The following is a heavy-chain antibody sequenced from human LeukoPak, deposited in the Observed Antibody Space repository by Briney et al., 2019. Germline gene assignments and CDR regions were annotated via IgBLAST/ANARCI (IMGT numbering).Heavy chain of an antibody. Sequence: GGSLRLSCAASEFTFSIYAMSWVRQAPGKGLEWVSGISASGGSTYYADSVKGRFTISRDNSRNTLYLQMNSLRVEDTAVYYCAKRGAGAVYYFDYWGQGTLVTVSS. V-gene: IGHV3-23*01. J-gene: IGHJ4*02. CDR2: ISASGGST. CDR3: AKRGAGAVYYFDY. D-gene: IGHD1-26*01. CDR1: EFTFSIYA.